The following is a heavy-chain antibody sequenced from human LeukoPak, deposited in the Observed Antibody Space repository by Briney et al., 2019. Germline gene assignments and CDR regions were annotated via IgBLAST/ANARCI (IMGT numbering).Heavy chain of an antibody. CDR2: IYTSGST. Sequence: SETLSLTCTVSGGSISSGSYYWCWIRQPAGKGLEWIGRIYTSGSTNYNPSLKSRVTISVDTSKNQFSLKLSSVTAADTAVYYCARDRSKQWLSWYFDLWGRGTLVTVSS. D-gene: IGHD6-19*01. J-gene: IGHJ2*01. CDR1: GGSISSGSYY. CDR3: ARDRSKQWLSWYFDL. V-gene: IGHV4-61*02.